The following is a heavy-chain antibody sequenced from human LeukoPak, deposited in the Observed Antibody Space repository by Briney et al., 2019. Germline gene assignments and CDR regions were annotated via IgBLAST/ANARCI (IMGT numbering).Heavy chain of an antibody. D-gene: IGHD3-16*02. CDR2: ISDSGDIT. CDR1: GFTFSTYS. CDR3: AKYRSPGSRTFDY. J-gene: IGHJ4*02. V-gene: IGHV3-23*01. Sequence: PGGSLRLSCAASGFTFSTYSMSWVRQAPGKGLEWVSAISDSGDITNYAGSVKGRFTISRDNSKNTLYLQMGSLRAEDTALYFRAKYRSPGSRTFDYWGRGTLVTVSS.